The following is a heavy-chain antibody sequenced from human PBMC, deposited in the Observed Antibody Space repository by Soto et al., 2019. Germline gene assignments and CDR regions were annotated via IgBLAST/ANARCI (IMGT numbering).Heavy chain of an antibody. CDR2: INPSGGST. CDR3: VREVRYSSSRGGNGYFDY. Sequence: ASVKVSCKASGYTFTSYYMHWVRQAPGQGLEWMGIINPSGGSTSYAQKFQGRVTMTRDTSTSTVYMELSSLRSEDTAVYYCVREVRYSSSRGGNGYFDYWGQGTLVTVSS. J-gene: IGHJ4*02. V-gene: IGHV1-46*01. CDR1: GYTFTSYY. D-gene: IGHD6-13*01.